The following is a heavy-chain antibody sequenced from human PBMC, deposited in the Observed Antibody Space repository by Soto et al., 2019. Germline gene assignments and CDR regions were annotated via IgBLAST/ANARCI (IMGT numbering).Heavy chain of an antibody. J-gene: IGHJ4*02. Sequence: GESLKISCQGSGYSFNIYWITWVRQMPGKGREWMGRIDPSDSKTNYSPSFQGHVAMSADQSISTAYLQWSSLKASDTATYYCARHGEWGANFFDSWGQGTPVTVSS. D-gene: IGHD3-10*01. CDR1: GYSFNIYW. CDR2: IDPSDSKT. V-gene: IGHV5-10-1*01. CDR3: ARHGEWGANFFDS.